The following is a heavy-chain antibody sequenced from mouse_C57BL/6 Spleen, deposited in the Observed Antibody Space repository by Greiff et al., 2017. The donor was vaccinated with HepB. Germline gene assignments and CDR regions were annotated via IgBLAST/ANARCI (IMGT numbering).Heavy chain of an antibody. V-gene: IGHV5-9-1*02. CDR1: GFTFSSYA. D-gene: IGHD4-1*01. CDR3: TRVGKLGHWYFDV. Sequence: DVMLVESGEGLVKPGGSLKLSCAASGFTFSSYAMSWVRQTPEKRLEWVAYISSGGDYIYYADTVKGRFTISRDNARNTLYLQMSSLKSEDTAMYYCTRVGKLGHWYFDVWGTGTTVTVSS. J-gene: IGHJ1*03. CDR2: ISSGGDYI.